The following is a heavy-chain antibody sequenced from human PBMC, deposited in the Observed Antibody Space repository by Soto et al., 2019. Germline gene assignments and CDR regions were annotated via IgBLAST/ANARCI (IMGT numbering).Heavy chain of an antibody. CDR3: VRSPVVVTAIWFDP. CDR1: GGSISSGGYY. V-gene: IGHV4-31*03. CDR2: IYYSGST. D-gene: IGHD2-21*02. Sequence: QVQLQESGPGLVKPSQTLSLACTVSGGSISSGGYYWSWIRQHPGKGLEWIGYIYYSGSTDYNPSLKSRVTISVDTSKNQFSLKLSSVTAADTAVYYCVRSPVVVTAIWFDPWGQRTLVTVSS. J-gene: IGHJ5*02.